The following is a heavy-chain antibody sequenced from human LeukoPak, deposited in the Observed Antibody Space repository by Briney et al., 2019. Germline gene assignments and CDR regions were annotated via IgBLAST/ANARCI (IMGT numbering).Heavy chain of an antibody. CDR1: GGSISTHS. V-gene: IGHV4-59*11. D-gene: IGHD4-17*01. CDR3: ARDQTTVTKGFDI. Sequence: SETLSLTCTVSGGSISTHSWTWIRQPPGKGLEWIGYISYIGSTNYNPSLKSRVTISVDTSKNRFSLKLSSVTAADTAVYYCARDQTTVTKGFDIWGQGTVVTVSS. J-gene: IGHJ3*02. CDR2: ISYIGST.